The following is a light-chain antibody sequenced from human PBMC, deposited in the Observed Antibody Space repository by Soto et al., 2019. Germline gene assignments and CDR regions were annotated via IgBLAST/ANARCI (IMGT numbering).Light chain of an antibody. CDR3: QQSYSTPALT. CDR1: QSISSY. V-gene: IGKV1-39*01. CDR2: AAS. Sequence: IRMTHSPPCIIASXGLSVTITXXXSQSISSYLNWYQQKPGKAPKLLIYAASSLQSGVPSRFSGSGSGTDFTLTISSLQPEDFATYYCQQSYSTPALTFGGGTKVDIK. J-gene: IGKJ4*01.